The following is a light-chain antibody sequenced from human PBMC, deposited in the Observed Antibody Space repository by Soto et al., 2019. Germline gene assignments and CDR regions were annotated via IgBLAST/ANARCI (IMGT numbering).Light chain of an antibody. CDR1: QDISHY. V-gene: IGKV1-33*01. Sequence: IQMTQSPSSLSACAGDRVTITCQASQDISHYLNWYQQKPGKAPKLLIDDAFNLETGVPSRFSGSGSGTDFTFTISSLQPEDIATYYCQQYDSFPRTFGQGTKVDIK. CDR3: QQYDSFPRT. J-gene: IGKJ1*01. CDR2: DAF.